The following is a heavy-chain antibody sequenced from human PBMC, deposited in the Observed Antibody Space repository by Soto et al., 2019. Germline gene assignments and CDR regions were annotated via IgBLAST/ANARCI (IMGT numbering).Heavy chain of an antibody. V-gene: IGHV5-51*01. D-gene: IGHD3-10*01. CDR3: ATFYDSGSYYYHYGMDV. J-gene: IGHJ6*02. CDR1: GYSFTSYW. CDR2: IYHGDSDT. Sequence: GESLKISWKGSGYSFTSYWIGWGRQMPGKGLGWVGIIYHGDSDTRYSPSFQGQATISAGKSISTAYLQWSSLKASDTAMYYCATFYDSGSYYYHYGMDVWGQGTTVTVSS.